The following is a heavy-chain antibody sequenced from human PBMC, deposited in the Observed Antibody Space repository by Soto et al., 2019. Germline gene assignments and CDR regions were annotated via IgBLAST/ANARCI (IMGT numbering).Heavy chain of an antibody. D-gene: IGHD5-18*01. Sequence: GESLKISCAASGFTFSSYSMNWVRQAPGKGLEWVSYISSSSSTIYYADSVKGRFTISRDNAKNSLYLQMNSLRAEDTAVYYCARVVTAMVTWPPGIDYWGQGTLVTVSS. CDR1: GFTFSSYS. CDR2: ISSSSSTI. V-gene: IGHV3-48*01. J-gene: IGHJ4*02. CDR3: ARVVTAMVTWPPGIDY.